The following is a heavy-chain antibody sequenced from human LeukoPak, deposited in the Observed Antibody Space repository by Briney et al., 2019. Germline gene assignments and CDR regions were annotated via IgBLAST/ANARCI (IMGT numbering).Heavy chain of an antibody. CDR3: AKDRLAVVTFDY. CDR1: GFTFSSYG. J-gene: IGHJ4*02. D-gene: IGHD6-19*01. Sequence: GGSLRLSCAASGFTFSSYGMHWVRQAPGKGLEWVAVISYDGSNKYYADSVKGRFTISRDNSKNTLYLQMNSLRAEDTAVYYCAKDRLAVVTFDYWGQGTLVTVSS. V-gene: IGHV3-30*18. CDR2: ISYDGSNK.